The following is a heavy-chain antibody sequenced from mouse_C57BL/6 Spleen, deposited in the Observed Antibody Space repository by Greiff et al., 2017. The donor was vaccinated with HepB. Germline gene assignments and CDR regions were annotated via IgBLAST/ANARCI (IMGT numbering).Heavy chain of an antibody. CDR2: IWSDGST. CDR1: GFSLTSYG. V-gene: IGHV2-6-1*01. Sequence: QVQLKESGPGLVAPSQSLSITCTVSGFSLTSYGVHWVRQPPGKGLEWLVVIWSDGSTTYNSALKSRLSISKDNSKSQVFLKMNSLQTDDTAMYYCARHEDLRNYAMDYWGQGTSVTVSS. J-gene: IGHJ4*01. CDR3: ARHEDLRNYAMDY.